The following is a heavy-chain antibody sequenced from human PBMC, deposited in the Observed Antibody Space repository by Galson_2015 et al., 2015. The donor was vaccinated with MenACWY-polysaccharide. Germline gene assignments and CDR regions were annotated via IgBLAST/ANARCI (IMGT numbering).Heavy chain of an antibody. V-gene: IGHV3-7*03. J-gene: IGHJ4*02. D-gene: IGHD2-21*02. CDR1: GLTFSDYF. CDR3: ARDSYCGGDCPFGY. CDR2: IERDGSEK. Sequence: SLRLSCAASGLTFSDYFMTWVRQAPGKGLEWVANIERDGSEKNYVDSVKARFTISRDNSKNTVDLQMSSLRAEDTGVYYCARDSYCGGDCPFGYWGQGTLVIVSS.